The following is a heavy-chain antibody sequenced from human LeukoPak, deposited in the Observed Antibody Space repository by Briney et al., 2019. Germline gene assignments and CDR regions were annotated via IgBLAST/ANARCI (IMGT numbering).Heavy chain of an antibody. J-gene: IGHJ5*02. D-gene: IGHD3-10*01. V-gene: IGHV1-3*01. CDR1: GYTFTSYA. CDR2: INAGNGNT. Sequence: ASVKVSCKASGYTFTSYAMHWVRQAPGQRLEWMGWINAGNGNTKYSQKFQGRVTITRDTSASTAYMELSGLRSEDTAVYYCARDRVGSGSYTWFDPWGQGTLVTVSS. CDR3: ARDRVGSGSYTWFDP.